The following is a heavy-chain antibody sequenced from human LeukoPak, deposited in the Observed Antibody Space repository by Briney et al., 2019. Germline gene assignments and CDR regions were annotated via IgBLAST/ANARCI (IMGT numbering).Heavy chain of an antibody. CDR3: ARQGDSGRAFDI. Sequence: SETLSLTCTVSGGSISSCCYYWGWIRQPPGKGLEWIGSIYYSGSTYYNQSLKSRITISLDTSKIQFSLKLSAVTATDTAVYYCARQGDSGRAFDIWGQGTVVTVSS. J-gene: IGHJ3*02. CDR1: GGSISSCCYY. V-gene: IGHV4-39*01. CDR2: IYYSGST. D-gene: IGHD2-21*01.